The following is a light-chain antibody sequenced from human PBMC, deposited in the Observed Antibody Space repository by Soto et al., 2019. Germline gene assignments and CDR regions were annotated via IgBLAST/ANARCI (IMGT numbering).Light chain of an antibody. V-gene: IGKV3-15*01. CDR3: QQYDNWPRT. Sequence: EIVMTQSPATLSVSPGERATLSCRASQSVSSKLAWYQQKPGQAPRLLIYGASTRATGIPARFSGSGSATEFTLTISSLQSEDFAVYYCQQYDNWPRTFGQGTKVEIK. CDR1: QSVSSK. CDR2: GAS. J-gene: IGKJ1*01.